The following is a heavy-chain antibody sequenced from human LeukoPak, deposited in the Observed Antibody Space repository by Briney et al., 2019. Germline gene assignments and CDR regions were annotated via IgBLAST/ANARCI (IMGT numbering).Heavy chain of an antibody. Sequence: SETLSLTCTVSGGSISSSSYYWGWIRQPPGKGLEWIGSIYYSGSTYYNPSLKSRVTISVDTSKDQFSLKLSSVTAADTAVYYCARQKTTYCTNGVCWDPVGYWGQGTLVTVSS. CDR1: GGSISSSSYY. J-gene: IGHJ4*02. D-gene: IGHD2-8*01. V-gene: IGHV4-39*01. CDR3: ARQKTTYCTNGVCWDPVGY. CDR2: IYYSGST.